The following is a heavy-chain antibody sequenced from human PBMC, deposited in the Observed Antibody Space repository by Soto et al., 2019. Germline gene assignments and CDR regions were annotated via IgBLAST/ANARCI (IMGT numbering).Heavy chain of an antibody. CDR1: GGSINSSNYY. Sequence: QLQLQASGPGLVKPSETLSLTCTVSGGSINSSNYYWGWNRQSPGKGLEGIGSMYQSGSTFYNQSLKSRANISVDTSKTQFSLKLTSVTAADSAVYYCATTIFGLVVTEYYFDHWGQGILVSVSS. V-gene: IGHV4-39*01. D-gene: IGHD3-3*01. CDR2: MYQSGST. J-gene: IGHJ4*02. CDR3: ATTIFGLVVTEYYFDH.